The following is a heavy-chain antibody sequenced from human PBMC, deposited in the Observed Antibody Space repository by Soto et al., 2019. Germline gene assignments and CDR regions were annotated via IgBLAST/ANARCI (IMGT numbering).Heavy chain of an antibody. Sequence: GGSLRLSCAASGFTFSSYGMHWVRQAPGKGLEWVAVIWYDGSNKYYADSVKGRFTISRDNSKNTLYLQMNSLRAEDTAVYYCARAKYYDFWSGYYIPTDYYYYGMDVWGQGTTVTVSS. CDR1: GFTFSSYG. CDR2: IWYDGSNK. V-gene: IGHV3-33*01. CDR3: ARAKYYDFWSGYYIPTDYYYYGMDV. D-gene: IGHD3-3*01. J-gene: IGHJ6*02.